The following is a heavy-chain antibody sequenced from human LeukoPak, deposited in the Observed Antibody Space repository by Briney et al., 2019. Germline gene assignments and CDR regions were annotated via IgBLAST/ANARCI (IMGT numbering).Heavy chain of an antibody. CDR3: ARGAYDSSGYYYGY. D-gene: IGHD3-22*01. J-gene: IGHJ4*02. CDR2: IYYSGST. Sequence: PSETLSLTCTVSGGSISTSSYYWGWIRQPPGKGLEWIGYIYYSGSTYYNPSLKSRVTISVDTSKNQFSLKLSSVTAADTAVYYCARGAYDSSGYYYGYWGQRTLVTVSS. CDR1: GGSISTSSYY. V-gene: IGHV4-31*03.